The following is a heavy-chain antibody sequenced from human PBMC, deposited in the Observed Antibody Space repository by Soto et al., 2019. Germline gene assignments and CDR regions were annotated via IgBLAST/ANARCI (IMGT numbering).Heavy chain of an antibody. Sequence: SETLSLTCAVYGGSFSGYYWSWIRQPPGKGLEWIGEINHSGSTNYNPSLKSRVTISVDTSKNQFSLKLSSVTAADTAVYYCARGPVAVDYWGQGTLVTVSS. V-gene: IGHV4-34*01. J-gene: IGHJ4*02. CDR2: INHSGST. CDR3: ARGPVAVDY. CDR1: GGSFSGYY. D-gene: IGHD6-19*01.